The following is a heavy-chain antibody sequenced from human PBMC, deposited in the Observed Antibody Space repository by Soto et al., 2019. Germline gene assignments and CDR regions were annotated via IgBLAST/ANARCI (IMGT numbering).Heavy chain of an antibody. J-gene: IGHJ4*02. CDR1: GGSFSGYY. V-gene: IGHV4-34*01. CDR3: ARKGTGYSSGGYDY. CDR2: INHSGST. D-gene: IGHD6-19*01. Sequence: SETLSLTCAVYGGSFSGYYWSWIRQPPGKGLEWIGEINHSGSTNYNPSLKSRVTISVDTSKNQFSLKLSSVTAADTAVYYCARKGTGYSSGGYDYWGQGTLVTVSS.